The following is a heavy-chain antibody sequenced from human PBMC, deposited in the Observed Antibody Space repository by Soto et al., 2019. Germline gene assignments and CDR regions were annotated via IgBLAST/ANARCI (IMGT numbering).Heavy chain of an antibody. V-gene: IGHV4-34*01. Sequence: SETLSLTCAVYGVLFSGHYWIWIRQPPGKGLEWIGEINHSGSTNYNPSLKSRVTISVDTSKNQFSLKLSSVTAADTAVYYCAATHYDILTGYFTPQKYYFMDVWGKGTSVTVSS. CDR3: AATHYDILTGYFTPQKYYFMDV. J-gene: IGHJ6*03. CDR1: GVLFSGHY. D-gene: IGHD3-9*01. CDR2: INHSGST.